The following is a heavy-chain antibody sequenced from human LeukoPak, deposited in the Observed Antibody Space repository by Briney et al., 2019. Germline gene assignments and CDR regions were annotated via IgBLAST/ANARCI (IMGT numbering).Heavy chain of an antibody. CDR1: GFTFSSYG. CDR3: AKDQVVGARPPDYYYGMDV. CDR2: ISYDGSNK. Sequence: GGSLRLSCAASGFTFSSYGMHWVRQAPGKGLEWVAVISYDGSNKYYADSVKGRFTISRDNSKNTLYLQMNSLRAEDTAVYYCAKDQVVGARPPDYYYGMDVWGQGTTVTVSS. J-gene: IGHJ6*02. D-gene: IGHD2-15*01. V-gene: IGHV3-30*18.